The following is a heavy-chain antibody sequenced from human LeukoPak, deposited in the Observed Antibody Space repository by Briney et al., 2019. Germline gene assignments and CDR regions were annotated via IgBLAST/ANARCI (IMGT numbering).Heavy chain of an antibody. CDR1: GFTFSSYA. D-gene: IGHD3-16*01. CDR3: AKGLGVGLGDLYRFDY. J-gene: IGHJ4*02. CDR2: ISGSGGST. V-gene: IGHV3-23*01. Sequence: GGSLRLSCAASGFTFSSYAMSWVRQAPGKGLEWVSAISGSGGSTYYADSVKGRFTISRDNSKNTLYLQMNSLRAEDTAVYYCAKGLGVGLGDLYRFDYWGQGTLVTVSS.